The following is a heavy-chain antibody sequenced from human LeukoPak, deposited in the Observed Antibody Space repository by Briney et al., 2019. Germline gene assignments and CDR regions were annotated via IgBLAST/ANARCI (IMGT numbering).Heavy chain of an antibody. Sequence: GGSLRLSCAASGFTFSTYSMNWVRQAPGKGLEWVSSISRSSTYIYYADSMKGRFTISRDNAKNSLYLQMNSLRAEDTAVYYCARDKELQNFDYWGQGTLVTVSS. CDR3: ARDKELQNFDY. CDR2: ISRSSTYI. CDR1: GFTFSTYS. D-gene: IGHD3-10*01. J-gene: IGHJ4*02. V-gene: IGHV3-21*01.